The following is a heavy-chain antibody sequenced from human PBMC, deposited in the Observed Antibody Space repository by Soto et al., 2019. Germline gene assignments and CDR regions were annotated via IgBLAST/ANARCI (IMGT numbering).Heavy chain of an antibody. V-gene: IGHV3-74*01. Sequence: TGGSLNLSCAPSGFTCSSYLMHWVRQAQGNGLVWVSRINSDGSSTCYADSVKGRFTISRDNAKNTLYLQRNSLRAEDTAVYYCARVPPRPLYDIVTGYIRDDAFDIWGQGTMVTVSS. J-gene: IGHJ3*02. D-gene: IGHD3-9*01. CDR1: GFTCSSYL. CDR3: ARVPPRPLYDIVTGYIRDDAFDI. CDR2: INSDGSST.